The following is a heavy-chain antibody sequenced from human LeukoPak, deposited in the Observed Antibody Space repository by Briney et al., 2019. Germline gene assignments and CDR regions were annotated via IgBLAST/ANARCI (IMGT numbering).Heavy chain of an antibody. Sequence: PGGSLRLSCAASGFTFSSNYMSWVRQAPGKGLEWVSVIYSGGSTYYADSVKGRFTISRDNAKNTLYLQMNILRTEDTAVYYCARVKTGYSNHYYYYGMDVWGQGTTVTVSS. V-gene: IGHV3-53*01. J-gene: IGHJ6*02. CDR3: ARVKTGYSNHYYYYGMDV. CDR2: IYSGGST. CDR1: GFTFSSNY. D-gene: IGHD4-11*01.